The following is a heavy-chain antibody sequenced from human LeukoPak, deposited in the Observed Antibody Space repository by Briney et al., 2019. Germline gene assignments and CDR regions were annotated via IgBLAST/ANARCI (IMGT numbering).Heavy chain of an antibody. CDR2: INHSGST. Sequence: SETLSLTCAVYGGSFSGYYWSWIRQPPGKGLEWIGEINHSGSTNYNPSLKSRVTISVDTSKNQFSLKLSSVTAADTAVYCCARGRIAAAAYFQHWGQGTLVTVSS. V-gene: IGHV4-34*01. CDR1: GGSFSGYY. J-gene: IGHJ1*01. CDR3: ARGRIAAAAYFQH. D-gene: IGHD6-13*01.